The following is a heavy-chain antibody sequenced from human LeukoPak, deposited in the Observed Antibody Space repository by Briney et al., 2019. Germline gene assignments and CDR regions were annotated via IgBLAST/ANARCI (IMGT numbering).Heavy chain of an antibody. V-gene: IGHV5-51*01. D-gene: IGHD6-13*01. J-gene: IGHJ2*01. Sequence: GESLKISCKGSGYSFTSYWIAWVRQMPGKGLEYMGVIYPDDSDTRYSPSFQGQVPISADKSISTAHLQWSSLKASDTAMYYCARQIAEVGTSRYLDIWGRGTLVTVSS. CDR3: ARQIAEVGTSRYLDI. CDR1: GYSFTSYW. CDR2: IYPDDSDT.